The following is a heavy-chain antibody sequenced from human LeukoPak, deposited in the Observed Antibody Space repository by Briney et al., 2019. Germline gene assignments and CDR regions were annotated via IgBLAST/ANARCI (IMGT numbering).Heavy chain of an antibody. V-gene: IGHV4-59*01. CDR3: ARHGPLTSFPLDN. CDR1: GRSITGYY. J-gene: IGHJ4*02. D-gene: IGHD3-16*01. Sequence: SETLSLTCSVPGRSITGYYCSSMRRPQGKRLGWIAYISHTGSINYNPSLRSRVTISLATSENQLSLRMNSVTAADTAVYYCARHGPLTSFPLDNWGQGTLVTVSS. CDR2: ISHTGSI.